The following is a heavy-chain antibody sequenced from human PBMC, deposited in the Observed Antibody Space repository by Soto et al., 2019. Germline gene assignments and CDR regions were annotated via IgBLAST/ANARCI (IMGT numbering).Heavy chain of an antibody. CDR2: ISYDGSNK. D-gene: IGHD3-3*01. CDR1: GFTFSSYA. Sequence: HPGGSLRLSCAASGFTFSSYAMHWVRQAPGKGLEWVAVISYDGSNKYYADSVKGRFTISRDNSKNTLYLQMNSLRAEDTAVYYCARDPSYYDFWSAYYTDGAAFDYWGQGTLVTVSS. V-gene: IGHV3-30-3*01. CDR3: ARDPSYYDFWSAYYTDGAAFDY. J-gene: IGHJ4*02.